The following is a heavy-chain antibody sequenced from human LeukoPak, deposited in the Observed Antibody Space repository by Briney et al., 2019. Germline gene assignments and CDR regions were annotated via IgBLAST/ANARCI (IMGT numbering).Heavy chain of an antibody. CDR3: VKEHVDRAFTRSFEI. D-gene: IGHD3-10*01. Sequence: PGGSLRLSCAASGFTFSSHWMNWVRQAPGKGLEWVANIKQDGSEKYYVDSVKGRFAISRDNAKNSLYLQMNSLRAEDTAVYYCVKEHVDRAFTRSFEIWGQGTVVTVSS. CDR2: IKQDGSEK. V-gene: IGHV3-7*01. J-gene: IGHJ3*02. CDR1: GFTFSSHW.